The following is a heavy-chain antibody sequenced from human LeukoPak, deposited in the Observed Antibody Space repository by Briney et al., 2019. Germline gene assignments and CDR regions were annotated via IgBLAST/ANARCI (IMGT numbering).Heavy chain of an antibody. Sequence: SQTLSLTCTVSGGSISSGSYYWSWIRQPAGKGLEWIGRIYTSGSTNYNPSLKSRVTISVDTSKNQFSLKLSSVTAADTAVYYCARAHCRWAAAGSFDYWGQGTLVTVSS. D-gene: IGHD6-13*01. CDR1: GGSISSGSYY. J-gene: IGHJ4*02. V-gene: IGHV4-61*02. CDR3: ARAHCRWAAAGSFDY. CDR2: IYTSGST.